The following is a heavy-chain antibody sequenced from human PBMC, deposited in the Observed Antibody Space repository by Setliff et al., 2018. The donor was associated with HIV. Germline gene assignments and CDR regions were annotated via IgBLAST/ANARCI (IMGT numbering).Heavy chain of an antibody. Sequence: SETLSLTCTVSGDSIKGPWWWSWIRQSPGKGLEWTGNIHYTGTTHYNPSLKSRVTISIDTSKNQFSLKLSSVTAADTAVYYCARDFDWLIDYWGQGTLVTVSS. J-gene: IGHJ4*02. CDR2: IHYTGTT. V-gene: IGHV4-59*11. D-gene: IGHD3-9*01. CDR3: ARDFDWLIDY. CDR1: GDSIKGPW.